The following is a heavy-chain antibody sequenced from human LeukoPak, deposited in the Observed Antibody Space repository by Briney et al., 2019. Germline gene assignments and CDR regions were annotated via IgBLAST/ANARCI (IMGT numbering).Heavy chain of an antibody. CDR1: GFIFSSYN. D-gene: IGHD6-19*01. Sequence: QSGGSLRLSCAASGFIFSSYNMNWVRQAPGKGLEWVAVIWYDGSNKYYADSVKGRFTISRDNSKNTLYLQMNSLRAEDTAVYYCARVRSGWYYKLDYWGQGTLVTVSS. V-gene: IGHV3-33*08. CDR3: ARVRSGWYYKLDY. CDR2: IWYDGSNK. J-gene: IGHJ4*02.